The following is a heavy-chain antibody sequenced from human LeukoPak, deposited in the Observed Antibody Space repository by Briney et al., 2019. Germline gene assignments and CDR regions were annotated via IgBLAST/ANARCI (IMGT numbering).Heavy chain of an antibody. CDR3: ARRRIGDSTITVYNWFDP. J-gene: IGHJ5*02. CDR1: GGSIGSYY. Sequence: SETLSLTCTVSGGSIGSYYWNWIRQPPGGGLEWIGFIHDSGSTNYNPSLKSRVTISVVTSKNQFSLKLRSVTAADTAVYYCARRRIGDSTITVYNWFDPWGQGTLVTVSS. D-gene: IGHD4-11*01. CDR2: IHDSGST. V-gene: IGHV4-59*08.